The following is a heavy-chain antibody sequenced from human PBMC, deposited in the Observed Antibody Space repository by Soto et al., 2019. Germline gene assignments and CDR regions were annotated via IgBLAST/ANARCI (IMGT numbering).Heavy chain of an antibody. CDR3: ARDRGYRTGGTCYSVLDY. CDR2: IKHDGSEK. V-gene: IGHV3-7*01. Sequence: EVQLVESGGGLVQPGGSLRLSCTASGFTFSTYYMNWVRQAPGKGLEWVANIKHDGSEKYYVDSVKGRFTISRDNAKNSLYLQMNSLRAEDTAVYYCARDRGYRTGGTCYSVLDYWGQRILVTVSS. CDR1: GFTFSTYY. J-gene: IGHJ4*02. D-gene: IGHD2-15*01.